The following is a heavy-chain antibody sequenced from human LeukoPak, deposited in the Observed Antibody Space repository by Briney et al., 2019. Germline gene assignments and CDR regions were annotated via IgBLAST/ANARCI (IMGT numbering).Heavy chain of an antibody. J-gene: IGHJ4*02. CDR2: INHSGST. CDR3: ARSVWGSYRRYPCDH. V-gene: IGHV4-34*01. Sequence: SETLSLTYAVYGGSFSGYYWSWIRQPPGKGLEWIGEINHSGSTNYNPSLKSRVTISVDTSKNQFSLKLSSVTAADTAVYYCARSVWGSYRRYPCDHWRQGTLVTVSS. D-gene: IGHD3-16*02. CDR1: GGSFSGYY.